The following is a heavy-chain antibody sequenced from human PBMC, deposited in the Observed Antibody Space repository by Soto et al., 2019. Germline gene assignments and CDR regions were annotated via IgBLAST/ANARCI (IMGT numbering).Heavy chain of an antibody. J-gene: IGHJ3*02. CDR3: ARLRTSLTTGRAFDI. CDR2: VYYSGTT. D-gene: IGHD4-17*01. Sequence: SETLSLTCTVSGGSISTYYWNWIRQPPGKGLEWIGYVYYSGTTNYNPSLKSRVTMTVDTSKNHFSLRLSSVTAADTAVYYCARLRTSLTTGRAFDIWGQGTMVTVS. V-gene: IGHV4-59*01. CDR1: GGSISTYY.